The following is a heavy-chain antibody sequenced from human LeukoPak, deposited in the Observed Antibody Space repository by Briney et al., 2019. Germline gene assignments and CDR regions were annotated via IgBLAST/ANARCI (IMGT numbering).Heavy chain of an antibody. CDR3: ARKGIVVVPAASFYYYSGIDV. V-gene: IGHV4-34*01. D-gene: IGHD2-2*01. J-gene: IGHJ6*02. Sequence: TTSETLSLTCSVYGVSFSGYYWSWIRQPPGKGLEGIGEINHSGSTNYNPPLKSRVTISVDTSENQFSLKLISVTAADTAVYYCARKGIVVVPAASFYYYSGIDVWGQGTTVTVSS. CDR2: INHSGST. CDR1: GVSFSGYY.